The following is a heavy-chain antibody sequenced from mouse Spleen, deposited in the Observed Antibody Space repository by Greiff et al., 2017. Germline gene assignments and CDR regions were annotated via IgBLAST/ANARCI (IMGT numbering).Heavy chain of an antibody. J-gene: IGHJ4*01. CDR2: INPNYGTT. CDR1: GYSFTDYN. CDR3: ARRESNYYDYDGYAMDY. Sequence: VQLQQSGPELVKPGASVKISCKASGYSFTDYNMNWVKQSNGKSLEWIVVINPNYGTTSYNQKFKGKATLTVDQSSSTAYMQLNSLTSEDSAVYYCARRESNYYDYDGYAMDYWGQGTSVTVSS. D-gene: IGHD2-4*01. V-gene: IGHV1-39*01.